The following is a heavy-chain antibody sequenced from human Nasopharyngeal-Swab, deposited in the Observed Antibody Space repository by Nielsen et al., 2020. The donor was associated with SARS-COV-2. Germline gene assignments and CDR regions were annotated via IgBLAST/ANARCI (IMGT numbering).Heavy chain of an antibody. D-gene: IGHD3-16*01. CDR3: THGGLYGMDV. Sequence: GESLKISCAASGFTFSNAWMSWVRQAPGKGLEWVGRIKSRTDGGTTDYAAPVKGRFTISRDDSKNTLYLQMNSLKTEDTAVYYCTHGGLYGMDVWGQGTTVTVSS. J-gene: IGHJ6*02. CDR2: IKSRTDGGTT. CDR1: GFTFSNAW. V-gene: IGHV3-15*01.